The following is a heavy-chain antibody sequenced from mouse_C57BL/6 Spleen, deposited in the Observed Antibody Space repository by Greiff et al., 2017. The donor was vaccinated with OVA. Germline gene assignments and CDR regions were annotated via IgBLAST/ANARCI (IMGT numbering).Heavy chain of an antibody. J-gene: IGHJ4*01. V-gene: IGHV5-17*01. CDR1: GFTFSDYG. CDR2: ISSGSSTI. CDR3: ARSEFYYGSSYGYYAMDY. Sequence: EVKVVESGGGLVKPGGSLKLSCAASGFTFSDYGMHWVRQAPEKGLEWVAYISSGSSTIYSADTVKGRFTISRDNAKNTLFLQMTSLRSEDTAMYYCARSEFYYGSSYGYYAMDYWGQGTSVTVSS. D-gene: IGHD1-1*01.